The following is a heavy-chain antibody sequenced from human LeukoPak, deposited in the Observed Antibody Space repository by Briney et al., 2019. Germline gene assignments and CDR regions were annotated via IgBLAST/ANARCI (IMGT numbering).Heavy chain of an antibody. CDR3: TRDGDIQLWSGGFGY. J-gene: IGHJ4*02. Sequence: GGSLRLSCTASGFTFGDYAMSWFRQAPGKGLEWVGFIRSKAYDGTTEYAASVKGRFTISRDDSKSIAYLQMNSLKTEDTAVYYCTRDGDIQLWSGGFGYWGQGTLVTVSS. V-gene: IGHV3-49*03. CDR1: GFTFGDYA. D-gene: IGHD5-18*01. CDR2: IRSKAYDGTT.